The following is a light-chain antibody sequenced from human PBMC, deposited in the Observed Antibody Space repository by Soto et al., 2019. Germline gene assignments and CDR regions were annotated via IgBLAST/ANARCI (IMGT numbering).Light chain of an antibody. CDR1: QTISSW. CDR2: KAS. CDR3: QQYNGLPWT. J-gene: IGKJ1*01. Sequence: MTRTSGRLSSHLSEKGTITCRASQTISSWLAWYQQKPGRAPKLLIYKASSLESGVPARFSGSGSGTEFTLTTNSLQPEDFATYYCQQYNGLPWTFGQGTKVDIK. V-gene: IGKV1-5*03.